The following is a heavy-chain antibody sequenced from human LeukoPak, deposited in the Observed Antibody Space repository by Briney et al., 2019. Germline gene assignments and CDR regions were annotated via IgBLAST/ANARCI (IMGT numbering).Heavy chain of an antibody. J-gene: IGHJ4*02. CDR3: ARTTVVTPEEDY. V-gene: IGHV3-66*01. D-gene: IGHD4-23*01. CDR1: GFTFSSYA. Sequence: GGSLRLSCAASGFTFSSYAMSWVRQAPGKGLEWVSVIYSGGSTYYADSVKGRFTISRDNSKNTLYLQMNSLRAEDTAVYYCARTTVVTPEEDYWGQGTLVTVSS. CDR2: IYSGGST.